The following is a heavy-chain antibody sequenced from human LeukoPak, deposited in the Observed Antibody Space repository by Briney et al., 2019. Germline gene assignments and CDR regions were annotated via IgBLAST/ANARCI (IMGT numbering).Heavy chain of an antibody. J-gene: IGHJ6*03. CDR2: INPSGGST. CDR3: ARDLLGYNYYMDV. CDR1: GYTFTGYY. V-gene: IGHV1-46*01. D-gene: IGHD3-16*01. Sequence: ASVKVSCKASGYTFTGYYMHWVRQAPGQGLEWMGWINPSGGSTSYAQKFQGRVTMTRDMSTSTVYMELSSLRSEDTAVYYCARDLLGYNYYMDVWGKGTTVTVSS.